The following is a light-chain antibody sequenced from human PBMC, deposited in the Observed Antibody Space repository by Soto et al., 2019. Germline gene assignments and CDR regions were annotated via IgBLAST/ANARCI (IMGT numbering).Light chain of an antibody. J-gene: IGLJ1*01. CDR1: SSDVGGYNY. CDR2: DVT. Sequence: QSVLTQPRSVSGSPGQSVTISCTGTSSDVGGYNYVSWYQQHPDKAPKVMIYDVTKRPSGVPDRFSGSKSGNTASLTISRLQAEDEADYYCCSYAGSYIYVFGTGTKLTVL. V-gene: IGLV2-11*01. CDR3: CSYAGSYIYV.